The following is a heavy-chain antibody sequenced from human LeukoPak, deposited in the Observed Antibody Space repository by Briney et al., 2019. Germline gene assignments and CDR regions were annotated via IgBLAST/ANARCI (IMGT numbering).Heavy chain of an antibody. CDR1: GGSISSGSYY. CDR3: ARGRGTYYYASGPPREFDY. D-gene: IGHD3-10*01. Sequence: PSQTLSLTCTVSGGSISSGSYYWSWIRQPAGKGLECIGSIYYSGSTYYNPSLKSRVTISLDTSKNQFSLNLSSVTAADTAVYYCARGRGTYYYASGPPREFDYWGQGILVTVSS. CDR2: IYYSGST. V-gene: IGHV4-61*02. J-gene: IGHJ4*02.